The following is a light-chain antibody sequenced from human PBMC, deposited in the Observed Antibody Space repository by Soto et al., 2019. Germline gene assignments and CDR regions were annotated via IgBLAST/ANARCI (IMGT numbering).Light chain of an antibody. CDR2: SAS. CDR3: LQESNYPLT. Sequence: IQMTQSPSSLSASVGDRVTITCRASQGVRDDVGWYQQTPGKAPKLLIYSASTFHMGVTSRVSGSGSGTDFTLTISGLQPEDFATYYCLQESNYPLTFGGGTKVEI. V-gene: IGKV1-6*01. J-gene: IGKJ4*01. CDR1: QGVRDD.